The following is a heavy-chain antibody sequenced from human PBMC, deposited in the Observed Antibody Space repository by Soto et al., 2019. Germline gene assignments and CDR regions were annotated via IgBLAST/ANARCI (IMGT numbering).Heavy chain of an antibody. CDR3: ARGLGQGGNSPFDY. CDR1: GFSFISYG. CDR2: IWYDGDSK. D-gene: IGHD2-21*01. V-gene: IGHV3-33*01. J-gene: IGHJ4*02. Sequence: QVQLVESGGGVVQPGRSLRLSCAASGFSFISYGMHWVRQAPGKGLEWVAVIWYDGDSKYYADSVKGRVTISRDNSKNTLYLQMNSLRAEDTAVYYCARGLGQGGNSPFDYWGRGTLVTVSS.